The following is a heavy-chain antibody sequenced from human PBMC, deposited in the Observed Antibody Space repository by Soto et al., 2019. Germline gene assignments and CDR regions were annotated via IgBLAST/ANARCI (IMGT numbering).Heavy chain of an antibody. CDR1: GGTFSSYA. D-gene: IGHD3-22*01. V-gene: IGHV1-69*06. CDR3: ARANYYDSSGPGEGWFDP. CDR2: IIPIFGTA. J-gene: IGHJ5*02. Sequence: SVKVSCKASGGTFSSYAISWVRQAPGQGLEWMGGIIPIFGTANYAQKFQGRVTITADKSTSTAYMELSSLRSEDTAVYYCARANYYDSSGPGEGWFDPWGQGTLVTVSS.